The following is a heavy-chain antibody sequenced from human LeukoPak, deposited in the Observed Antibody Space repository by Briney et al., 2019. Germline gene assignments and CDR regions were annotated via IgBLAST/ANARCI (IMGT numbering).Heavy chain of an antibody. V-gene: IGHV3-21*01. CDR3: ARLDTAMDYSAFDI. CDR1: GFTFSTYW. D-gene: IGHD5-18*01. CDR2: ISSSSSYI. J-gene: IGHJ3*02. Sequence: GGSLRLSCAASGFTFSTYWLHWVRQAPGKGMVWVSSISSSSSYIHYADSVKGRFTISRDNAKNSLYPQMNSLRAGDTAVYYCARLDTAMDYSAFDIWGQGTMVTVSS.